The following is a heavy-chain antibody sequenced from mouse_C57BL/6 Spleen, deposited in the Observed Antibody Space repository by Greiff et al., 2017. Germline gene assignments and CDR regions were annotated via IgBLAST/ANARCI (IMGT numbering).Heavy chain of an antibody. CDR3: ARRESSSGWFSY. CDR2: INPSNGGT. V-gene: IGHV1-53*01. Sequence: QVQLQQSGTELVKPGASVKLSCKASGYTFNSYWMHWVKQRPGQGLEWIGNINPSNGGTTYNEKFQSKATLSVDTSSSTASMQISCLTSVDSSVYDFARRESSSGWFSYWGQGTLVTVSS. CDR1: GYTFNSYW. D-gene: IGHD1-3*01. J-gene: IGHJ3*01.